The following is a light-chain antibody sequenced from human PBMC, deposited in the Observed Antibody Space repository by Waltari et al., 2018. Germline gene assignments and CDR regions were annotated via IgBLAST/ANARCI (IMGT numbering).Light chain of an antibody. V-gene: IGLV1-44*01. Sequence: QSVLTQPPSASGTPGQRVTISCSGTSSNLGTNVVTWYQQVPGTAPKLLIYRNDLRPSGVPDRFSASKSGTSASLAISGLQSEDEAEYYCASWDDSLNGHWVFGGGTMVTVL. CDR3: ASWDDSLNGHWV. CDR2: RND. CDR1: SSNLGTNV. J-gene: IGLJ3*02.